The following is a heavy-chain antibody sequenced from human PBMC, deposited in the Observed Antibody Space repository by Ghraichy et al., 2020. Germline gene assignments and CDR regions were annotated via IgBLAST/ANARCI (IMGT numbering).Heavy chain of an antibody. Sequence: GESLNISCVGSGFTFSGYSMNWVRQSPGKGLEWVSYITSSGRTIFYADSVKGRFTISRDNAQNSLSLQMNGLRDEDTAVYYCARGAKVVRFFYYDGMDVWGQGTAVTISS. J-gene: IGHJ6*02. D-gene: IGHD4-23*01. CDR2: ITSSGRTI. CDR1: GFTFSGYS. V-gene: IGHV3-48*02. CDR3: ARGAKVVRFFYYDGMDV.